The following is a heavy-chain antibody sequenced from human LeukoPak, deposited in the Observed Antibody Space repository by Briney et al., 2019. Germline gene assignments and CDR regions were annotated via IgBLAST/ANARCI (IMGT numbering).Heavy chain of an antibody. J-gene: IGHJ4*02. Sequence: GRSLRLSCAASGFSFSSYAMSWVRQAPGKGLEWVSGIGGSGGNTYYADSVKGRFTISRDNSKNTLYLQVNSLRAEDTAVYYCAKTYYYDSSGSHDYWGQGTLVTVSS. CDR1: GFSFSSYA. CDR2: IGGSGGNT. CDR3: AKTYYYDSSGSHDY. V-gene: IGHV3-23*01. D-gene: IGHD3-22*01.